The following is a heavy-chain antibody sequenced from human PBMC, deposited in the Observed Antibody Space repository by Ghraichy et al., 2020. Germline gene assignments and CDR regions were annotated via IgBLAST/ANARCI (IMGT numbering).Heavy chain of an antibody. J-gene: IGHJ4*02. CDR2: IYYSGST. CDR3: ATEPGFHGDYSGGY. D-gene: IGHD4-17*01. V-gene: IGHV4-39*07. CDR1: GGSISSSSYY. Sequence: SQTLSLTCTVSGGSISSSSYYWGWIRQPPGKGLEWIGSIYYSGSTYSNPSLKSRVTISIDTSKNQFSLKLSSVTAADTAVYYCATEPGFHGDYSGGYWGQGTLVTVSS.